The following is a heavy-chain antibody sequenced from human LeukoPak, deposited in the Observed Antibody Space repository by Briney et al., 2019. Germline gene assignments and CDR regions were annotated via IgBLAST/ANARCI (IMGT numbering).Heavy chain of an antibody. CDR2: ISGSGGST. CDR1: GFTFSSYA. Sequence: GGSLRLSCAAPGFTFSSYAMSWVRQAPGKGLEWVSAISGSGGSTYYADSVKGRFTISRDNSKNTLYLQMNSLRAEDTAVYYCAKDPSRYYDSSGYYVPVDYWGQGTLVTVSS. D-gene: IGHD3-22*01. J-gene: IGHJ4*02. CDR3: AKDPSRYYDSSGYYVPVDY. V-gene: IGHV3-23*01.